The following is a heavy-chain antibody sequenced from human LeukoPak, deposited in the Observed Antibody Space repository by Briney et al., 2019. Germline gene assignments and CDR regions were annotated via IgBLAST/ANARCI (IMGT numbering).Heavy chain of an antibody. J-gene: IGHJ4*02. CDR3: AIQPTEYYYDSSGQFDY. D-gene: IGHD3-22*01. V-gene: IGHV3-74*01. CDR2: ISGDGSIT. CDR1: GFTFSTYY. Sequence: GGSLRLSCAASGFTFSTYYMHWVRQAPGKGLVWVSRISGDGSITTYADSVRGRFTISRDNSKNTLYLQMNSLRAEDTAVYYCAIQPTEYYYDSSGQFDYWGQGTLVTVSS.